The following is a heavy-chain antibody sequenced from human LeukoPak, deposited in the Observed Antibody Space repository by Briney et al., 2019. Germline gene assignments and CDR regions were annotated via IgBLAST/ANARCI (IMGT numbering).Heavy chain of an antibody. CDR2: ISSSSTTI. CDR3: ARKGVASAGTNWYFDL. J-gene: IGHJ2*01. V-gene: IGHV3-48*04. Sequence: PGGSLRLSCAASGFTFSIYSMNWVRQAPGKGLEWVSYISSSSTTIYYADSVRGRFTISRDNAKNSLYLQMNSLRAEDTAVYYCARKGVASAGTNWYFDLWGRGTLVTVSS. D-gene: IGHD6-13*01. CDR1: GFTFSIYS.